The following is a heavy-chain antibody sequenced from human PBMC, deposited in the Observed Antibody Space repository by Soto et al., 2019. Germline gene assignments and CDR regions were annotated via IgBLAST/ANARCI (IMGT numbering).Heavy chain of an antibody. CDR3: ATRAYYYDSSGYFDY. J-gene: IGHJ4*02. V-gene: IGHV3-23*01. CDR2: ISGSGGST. D-gene: IGHD3-22*01. Sequence: HPGGSLRLSCAASGFTFSSYAMSWVRQAPGKGLEWVSAISGSGGSTYYADSVKGRFTISRDNSKNTLYLQMNSLRAEDTAVYYCATRAYYYDSSGYFDYWGQGTLVTVSS. CDR1: GFTFSSYA.